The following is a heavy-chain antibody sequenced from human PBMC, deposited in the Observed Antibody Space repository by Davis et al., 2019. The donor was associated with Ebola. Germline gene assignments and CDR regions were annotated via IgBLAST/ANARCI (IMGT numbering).Heavy chain of an antibody. J-gene: IGHJ5*02. V-gene: IGHV3-48*02. CDR1: GFTFSSYS. D-gene: IGHD3-3*01. CDR3: ARDSGLYYDFWSGFNWFDP. CDR2: ISSSSSTI. Sequence: GGSLRLSCAASGFTFSSYSMNWVRQAPGKGLEWVSYISSSSSTIYYADSVKGRFTISRDNAKNSLYLQMNSLRDEDTAVYYCARDSGLYYDFWSGFNWFDPWGQGTLVTVSS.